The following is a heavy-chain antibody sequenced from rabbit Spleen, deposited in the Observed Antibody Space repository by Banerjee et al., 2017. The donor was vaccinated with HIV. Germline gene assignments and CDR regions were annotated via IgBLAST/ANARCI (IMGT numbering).Heavy chain of an antibody. CDR3: ARDLAGAIGWNFYL. J-gene: IGHJ6*01. Sequence: EQLEESGGGLVKPEGSLTLSCKASGIDFTKYYITWVRQAPGKGLEWIACINAATAKPVYATWAKGRFTISRASSTTVTLQMTSLTAADTATYFCARDLAGAIGWNFYLWGQGTLVTV. CDR1: GIDFTKYY. D-gene: IGHD4-1*01. CDR2: INAATAKP. V-gene: IGHV1S45*01.